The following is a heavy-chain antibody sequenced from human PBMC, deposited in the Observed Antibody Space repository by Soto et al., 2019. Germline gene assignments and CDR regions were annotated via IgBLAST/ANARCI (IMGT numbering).Heavy chain of an antibody. V-gene: IGHV3-48*02. CDR1: GFTFISYT. Sequence: EVQLVESGGGFIQPGGSLRLSCAASGFTFISYTMNWVRQAPGKGLEWVSFIDTSATNTYYADSVKGRFTMSRDNGKNSVDLQMNSLRDEDTAVYYCAKDRTSGALFDYWGQGTLVTVSS. CDR3: AKDRTSGALFDY. J-gene: IGHJ4*02. D-gene: IGHD1-26*01. CDR2: IDTSATNT.